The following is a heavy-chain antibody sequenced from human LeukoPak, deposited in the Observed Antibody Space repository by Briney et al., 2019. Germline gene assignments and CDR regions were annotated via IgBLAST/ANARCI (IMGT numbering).Heavy chain of an antibody. J-gene: IGHJ5*02. CDR2: VWSDGTRE. CDR3: ARGVAENGNPNYFDP. V-gene: IGHV3-33*01. Sequence: GGSLRLSCAASGFIFSRYAMHWVRQAPGTGLEWVAVVWSDGTREYYIDSVKGRFTISRDNSKNTLHLQMNSLGAEDTAVYSCARGVAENGNPNYFDPWGRGTLVTVSS. D-gene: IGHD6-13*01. CDR1: GFIFSRYA.